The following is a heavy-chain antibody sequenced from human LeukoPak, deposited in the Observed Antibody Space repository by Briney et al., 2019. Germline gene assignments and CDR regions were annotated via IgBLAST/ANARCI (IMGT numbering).Heavy chain of an antibody. V-gene: IGHV4-34*01. CDR2: INHSGST. Sequence: SETLSLTCAVYGGSFSGYYWSWIRQPPGKGLEWIGEINHSGSTNYNPSLKSRVTISVDTSKNQFSLKLSSVTAADTAVYYCARGRKEWYYHGSGTRRNWFDPWGQGTLVTVSS. J-gene: IGHJ5*02. CDR3: ARGRKEWYYHGSGTRRNWFDP. CDR1: GGSFSGYY. D-gene: IGHD3-10*01.